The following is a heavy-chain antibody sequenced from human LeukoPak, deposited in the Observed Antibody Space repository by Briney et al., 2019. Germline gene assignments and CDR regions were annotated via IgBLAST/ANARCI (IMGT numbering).Heavy chain of an antibody. D-gene: IGHD2-2*01. Sequence: SQTLSLTCAISGDSVSSNSAAWNWIRQSPSRGLEWLGRTYYRSKWYNDYAVSVKSRITINPDTSKNQFSLQLNSVTPEDTAVYYCARASRGCNSTSCYPYYYYMDVWGKGTTVTVSS. CDR3: ARASRGCNSTSCYPYYYYMDV. CDR1: GDSVSSNSAA. CDR2: TYYRSKWYN. J-gene: IGHJ6*03. V-gene: IGHV6-1*01.